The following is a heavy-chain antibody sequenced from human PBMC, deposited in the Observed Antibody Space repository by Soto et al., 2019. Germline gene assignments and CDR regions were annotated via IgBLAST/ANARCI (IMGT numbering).Heavy chain of an antibody. D-gene: IGHD6-13*01. CDR2: IKSKTDGETT. V-gene: IGHV3-15*01. CDR3: TRGAPSGTFYDY. CDR1: GFTFSYAW. Sequence: EVQLVESGGGSVTPGGSLRLSCAASGFTFSYAWMTWVRQAPGKGLEWIGRIKSKTDGETTDYAAPVQGRFSISRDDSTNTVYLQMNSLKIEDTAFYYCTRGAPSGTFYDYWGQGTLVTVSS. J-gene: IGHJ4*02.